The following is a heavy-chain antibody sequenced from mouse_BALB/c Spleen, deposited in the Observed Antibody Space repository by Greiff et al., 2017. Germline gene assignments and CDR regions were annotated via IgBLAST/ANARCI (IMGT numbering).Heavy chain of an antibody. CDR2: IDPANGNT. V-gene: IGHV14-3*02. Sequence: VQLQQSGAELVKPGASVKLSCTASGFNITASYMHWVKQRPEQGLEWIGRIDPANGNTKYDPKFQGKATITVHTSSNTAYLQLSSLTSEDTAVYYVASGSNYQASDYWGQGTSVTVSA. J-gene: IGHJ4*01. CDR1: GFNITASY. CDR3: ASGSNYQASDY. D-gene: IGHD2-1*01.